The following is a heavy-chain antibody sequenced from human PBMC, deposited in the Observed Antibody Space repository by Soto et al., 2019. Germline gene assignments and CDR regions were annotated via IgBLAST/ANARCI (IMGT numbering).Heavy chain of an antibody. Sequence: SETLSLTCTVSGGSISSSSYYWGWIRQPPGKGLEWIGSIYYSGSTYYNPSLKSRVTISVDTSKNQFSLKLSSVTAADTAVYYCLHAGMVGAVDYWGQGTLVTVSS. J-gene: IGHJ4*02. V-gene: IGHV4-39*01. CDR1: GGSISSSSYY. D-gene: IGHD1-26*01. CDR2: IYYSGST. CDR3: LHAGMVGAVDY.